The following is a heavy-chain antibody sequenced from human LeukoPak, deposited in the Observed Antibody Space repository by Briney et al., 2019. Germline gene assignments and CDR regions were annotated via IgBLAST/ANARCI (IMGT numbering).Heavy chain of an antibody. Sequence: SVKVSCKASGFTFTSSAVQWVRQARGQGLEWIGWIVVGSGNTNYAQKFQERVTITRDMSTSTAYMELSSLRSEDTAVYYCAAPPGRSGSEAFDIWGQGTMVTVSS. V-gene: IGHV1-58*01. CDR3: AAPPGRSGSEAFDI. CDR1: GFTFTSSA. J-gene: IGHJ3*02. D-gene: IGHD3-10*01. CDR2: IVVGSGNT.